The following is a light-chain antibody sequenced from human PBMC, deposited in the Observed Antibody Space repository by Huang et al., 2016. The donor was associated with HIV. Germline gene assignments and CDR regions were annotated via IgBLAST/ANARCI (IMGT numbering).Light chain of an antibody. CDR2: DAS. CDR1: QTISSW. V-gene: IGKV1-5*01. Sequence: DIQMTPSPSTLSASVGDRVTITCRASQTISSWLAWYQQKPGKAPKLLIYDASSLESGVPSRVSGSGSETEFTLTISSLQPDDFATYYCQQYNSYPYTFGQGTKLEIK. CDR3: QQYNSYPYT. J-gene: IGKJ2*01.